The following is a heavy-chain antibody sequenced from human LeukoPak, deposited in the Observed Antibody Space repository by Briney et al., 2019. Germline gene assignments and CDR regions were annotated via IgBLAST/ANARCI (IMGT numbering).Heavy chain of an antibody. CDR1: GYTLTELS. CDR3: ARLGYYDILTGWFDP. V-gene: IGHV1-24*01. J-gene: IGHJ5*02. Sequence: GASVKVSCKVSGYTLTELSMHWVRQAPGKGLEWMGGFDPEDGETIYAQKFQGRVTMTEDTSTDTAYMELSSLRSEDTAVYYCARLGYYDILTGWFDPWGQGTLVTVSS. D-gene: IGHD3-9*01. CDR2: FDPEDGET.